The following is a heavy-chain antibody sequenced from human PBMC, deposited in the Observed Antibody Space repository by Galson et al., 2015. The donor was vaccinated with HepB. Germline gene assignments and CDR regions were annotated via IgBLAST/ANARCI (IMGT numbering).Heavy chain of an antibody. Sequence: SLRLSCAASGFTFSDYYMSWIRQAPGKGLEWVSSISSSSSYIYYADSVKGRFTISRDNAKNSLYLQMNSLRAEDTAVYYCARFLVGATPLPPKHWGQGTLVTVSS. D-gene: IGHD1-26*01. CDR3: ARFLVGATPLPPKH. CDR1: GFTFSDYY. V-gene: IGHV3-11*06. J-gene: IGHJ1*01. CDR2: ISSSSSYI.